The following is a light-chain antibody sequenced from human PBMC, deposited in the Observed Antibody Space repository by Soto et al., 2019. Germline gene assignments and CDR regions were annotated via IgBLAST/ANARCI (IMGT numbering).Light chain of an antibody. CDR1: SSDVGAYNS. CDR2: DVS. CDR3: SSYTSSSTYV. Sequence: QSALTQPASVSGSPGQSIAISCTGTSSDVGAYNSVSWYQQHPGRAPKLMIHDVSNRPSGVSNRFSGSKSGNTASLTISGLQAEDEDDYYCSSYTSSSTYVFGTGTKLTVL. J-gene: IGLJ1*01. V-gene: IGLV2-14*03.